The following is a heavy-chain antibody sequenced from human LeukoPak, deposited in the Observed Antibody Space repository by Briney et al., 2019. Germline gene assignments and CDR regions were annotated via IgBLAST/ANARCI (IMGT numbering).Heavy chain of an antibody. D-gene: IGHD1-7*01. Sequence: PSETLSLTCTVSGDSISGYYWSWIRQPPGKGLEWIGYIYYSGSTKYNPSLKSRVTISVDTSKNQFSLKLSSVTAADTAVYYCARDNWNYGSSMDVWGQGTTVTVSS. CDR2: IYYSGST. CDR3: ARDNWNYGSSMDV. CDR1: GDSISGYY. V-gene: IGHV4-59*01. J-gene: IGHJ6*02.